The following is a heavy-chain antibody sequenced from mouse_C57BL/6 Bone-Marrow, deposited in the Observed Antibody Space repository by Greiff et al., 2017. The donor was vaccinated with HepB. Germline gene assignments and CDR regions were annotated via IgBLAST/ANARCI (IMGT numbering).Heavy chain of an antibody. V-gene: IGHV1-64*01. Sequence: QVQLQQSGAELVKPGASVKLSCKASGYTFTSYWMHWVKQRPGQGLEWIGMIHPNSGSTNYNEKFKSKATLTVDKSSSTAYMQLSSLTSEDSAVYYCARCTTVNWYFDVWGTGTTVTVSS. CDR3: ARCTTVNWYFDV. CDR2: IHPNSGST. J-gene: IGHJ1*03. CDR1: GYTFTSYW. D-gene: IGHD1-1*01.